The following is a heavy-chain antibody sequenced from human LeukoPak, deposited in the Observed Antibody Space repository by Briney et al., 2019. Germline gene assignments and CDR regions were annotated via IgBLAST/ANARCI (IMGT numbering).Heavy chain of an antibody. D-gene: IGHD4-17*01. J-gene: IGHJ4*02. CDR1: GYTFIIYD. Sequence: ASVKVSCKASGYTFIIYDINWVRQATGQGLEWMGWMSPNSGNTGYAQKFQGRITMTKSTSISTAYMGLSDLESEDTAVYYCARTPPDYGIDYWGQGTLVTVSS. CDR2: MSPNSGNT. V-gene: IGHV1-8*01. CDR3: ARTPPDYGIDY.